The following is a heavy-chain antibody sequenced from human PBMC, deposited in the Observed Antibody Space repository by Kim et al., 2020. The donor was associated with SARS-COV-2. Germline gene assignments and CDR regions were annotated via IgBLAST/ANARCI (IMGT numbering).Heavy chain of an antibody. V-gene: IGHV5-10-1*01. CDR2: IDPSDSYT. Sequence: GESLKISCKGSGYSFTSYWISWVRQMPGKGLEWLGRIDPSDSYTNYSPSFQGHVTISADKSISTAYLQWSSLKASDTAMYYCAREYYDPYYYYGMDVWGQGTTVTVSS. J-gene: IGHJ6*02. D-gene: IGHD3-3*01. CDR1: GYSFTSYW. CDR3: AREYYDPYYYYGMDV.